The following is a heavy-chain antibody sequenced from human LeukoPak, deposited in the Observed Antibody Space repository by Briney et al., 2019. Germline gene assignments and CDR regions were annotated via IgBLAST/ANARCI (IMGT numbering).Heavy chain of an antibody. Sequence: PSETLSLTCTVSGGSISSYYWSWIRQPPGKGLEWIGYIYYSGSTNYNPSLKSRVTISVDTSKNQFSLKLSSVTAADTAVYYCARYSSSWYPHGPKGAFDIWGQGTMVTVSS. V-gene: IGHV4-59*01. CDR3: ARYSSSWYPHGPKGAFDI. J-gene: IGHJ3*02. CDR2: IYYSGST. CDR1: GGSISSYY. D-gene: IGHD6-13*01.